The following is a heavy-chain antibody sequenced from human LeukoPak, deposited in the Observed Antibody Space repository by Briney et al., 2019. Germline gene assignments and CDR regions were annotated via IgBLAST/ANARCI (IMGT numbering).Heavy chain of an antibody. V-gene: IGHV3-23*01. D-gene: IGHD3-22*01. Sequence: PGGSLRLSCAASGFTLSSYAMSWVRQAPGKGLEWVSAISGSGGSTYYADSVKGRFTISRDNSKNTLYLQMNSLRAEDTAVYYCAKGGYYDSSGLVWGQGTLVTVSS. CDR1: GFTLSSYA. J-gene: IGHJ4*02. CDR2: ISGSGGST. CDR3: AKGGYYDSSGLV.